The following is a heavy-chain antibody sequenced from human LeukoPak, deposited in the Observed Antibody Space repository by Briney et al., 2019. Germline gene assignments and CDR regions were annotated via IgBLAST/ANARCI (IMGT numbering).Heavy chain of an antibody. D-gene: IGHD2-21*02. CDR3: SRAPVTPCRVAFSSPFDS. V-gene: IGHV3-23*01. Sequence: PGGSLRLSCAASGFPLSSYAMSWVRQGPGKGLEWVAATGSSDPGTYHADSVRGRFTISRDNSKNTLYLQMNRLRVEDAAVYYCSRAPVTPCRVAFSSPFDSWGQEPWSPSPQ. J-gene: IGHJ4*01. CDR1: GFPLSSYA. CDR2: TGSSDPGT.